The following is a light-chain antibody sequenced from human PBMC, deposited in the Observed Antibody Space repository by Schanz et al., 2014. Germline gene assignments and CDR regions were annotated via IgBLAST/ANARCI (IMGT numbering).Light chain of an antibody. J-gene: IGKJ1*01. V-gene: IGKV4-1*01. CDR2: WAS. Sequence: DIVMTQSPDSLAVSLGARATINCKSSQSVLYTSDNKNYLAWYQHKPGQPPKLLISWASTRESGVPDRFSGSGSGTDFTLTISSLQAEDVAVYYCQQYFSGLTFGQGTTVEIK. CDR1: QSVLYTSDNKNY. CDR3: QQYFSGLT.